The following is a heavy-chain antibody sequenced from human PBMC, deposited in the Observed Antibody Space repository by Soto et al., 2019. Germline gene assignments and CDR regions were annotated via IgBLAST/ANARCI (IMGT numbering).Heavy chain of an antibody. D-gene: IGHD3-3*01. J-gene: IGHJ6*03. CDR2: ISSSSSYI. CDR3: ARDPLNYDFWSGPSHYYYMDV. Sequence: GGSLRLSCAASGFTFSSYSMNWVRQAPGKGLGWVSSISSSSSYIYYADSVKGRFTISRDNAKNSLYLQMNSLRAEDTAVYYCARDPLNYDFWSGPSHYYYMDVWGKGTTVTVSS. V-gene: IGHV3-21*01. CDR1: GFTFSSYS.